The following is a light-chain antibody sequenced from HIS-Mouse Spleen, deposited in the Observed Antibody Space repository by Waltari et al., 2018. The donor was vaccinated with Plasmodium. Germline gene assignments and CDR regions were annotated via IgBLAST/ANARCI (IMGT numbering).Light chain of an antibody. Sequence: QLPLTQPPPVSGSPGQSITISCTGTSSDVGSYNLVPWYQQHPGKAPKLMIYEGSKRPSGVSNRFSGSKSGNTASLTISGLQAEDEADYYCCSYAGSSTWVF. V-gene: IGLV2-23*01. CDR1: SSDVGSYNL. J-gene: IGLJ3*02. CDR2: EGS. CDR3: CSYAGSSTWV.